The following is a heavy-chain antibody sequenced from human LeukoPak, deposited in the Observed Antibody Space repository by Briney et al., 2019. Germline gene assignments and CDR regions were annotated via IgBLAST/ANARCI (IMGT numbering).Heavy chain of an antibody. J-gene: IGHJ4*02. Sequence: PSETLSLTCTVSGGSISGYYWSWIRRPPGKGLEWIGYIYSSGSTNYNPSLKSRVIISVDTSKNQFSLKLRSVTAADTAVYYCAKHGPGGYFDYWGQGTLVTVSS. CDR1: GGSISGYY. V-gene: IGHV4-59*08. CDR2: IYSSGST. CDR3: AKHGPGGYFDY. D-gene: IGHD3-10*01.